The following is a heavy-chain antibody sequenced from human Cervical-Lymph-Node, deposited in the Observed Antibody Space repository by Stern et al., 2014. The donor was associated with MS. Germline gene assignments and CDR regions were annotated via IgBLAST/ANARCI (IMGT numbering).Heavy chain of an antibody. CDR1: GYSFTSYW. CDR3: AKVTSSDWRYYYYGVDV. Sequence: EVQLEESGAEVKKPGESLKISCKGSGYSFTSYWIGWVRQMPGKGLEWMGIIYPGDSNTRYSPSFQGQVTLSADKSISTAYLQWSSLKASDTAMYYCAKVTSSDWRYYYYGVDVWGQGTTVTVSS. CDR2: IYPGDSNT. V-gene: IGHV5-51*03. J-gene: IGHJ6*02. D-gene: IGHD6-19*01.